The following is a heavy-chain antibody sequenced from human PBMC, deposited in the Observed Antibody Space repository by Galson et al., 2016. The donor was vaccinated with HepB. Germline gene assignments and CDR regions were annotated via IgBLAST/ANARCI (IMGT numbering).Heavy chain of an antibody. D-gene: IGHD6-19*01. J-gene: IGHJ6*02. CDR1: GYTFISYY. CDR2: ISAYNGNT. V-gene: IGHV1-18*01. Sequence: SVKVSCKASGYTFISYYLHWVRQAPGQGLEWMGWISAYNGNTNYAQKLQGRVTMTTDTSTSTAYMELRSLRSDDTAVYYCARDRHQYSSGWYVGGMDVWGQGTTVTVSS. CDR3: ARDRHQYSSGWYVGGMDV.